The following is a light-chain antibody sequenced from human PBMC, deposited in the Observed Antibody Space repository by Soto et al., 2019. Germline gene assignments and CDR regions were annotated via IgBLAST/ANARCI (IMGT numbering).Light chain of an antibody. CDR1: SSDVGGYNY. CDR3: SSYTSSSTHPSDV. V-gene: IGLV2-14*01. Sequence: QSALTQPASVSGSPGQSITISCTGTSSDVGGYNYVSWYQQHPGKAPKLMIYDVSNRPSGVSNRFSGSKSGNTASLTISGLQAEDEADDYCSSYTSSSTHPSDVFGTGTKLTVL. J-gene: IGLJ1*01. CDR2: DVS.